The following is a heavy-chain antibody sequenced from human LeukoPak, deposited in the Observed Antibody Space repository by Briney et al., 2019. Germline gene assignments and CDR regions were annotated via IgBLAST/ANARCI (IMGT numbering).Heavy chain of an antibody. V-gene: IGHV3-7*01. CDR1: GFTFSSRW. J-gene: IGHJ4*02. Sequence: PGGSLRLSCSASGFTFSSRWMNWVRQAPGGGLEWVAIINIDGSEKHYVDSVKGRFTISRDNAKNSLYLQMNSLRAEDTAVYYCARSDHGPEYWGQGTLVTVSS. CDR3: ARSDHGPEY. D-gene: IGHD1-14*01. CDR2: INIDGSEK.